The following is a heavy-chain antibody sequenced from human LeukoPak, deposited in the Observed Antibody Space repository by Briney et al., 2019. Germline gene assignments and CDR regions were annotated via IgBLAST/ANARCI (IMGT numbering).Heavy chain of an antibody. D-gene: IGHD3-22*01. CDR2: IYSGGTT. CDR3: AREFRYYDSSDYYYAFDY. CDR1: GLIVSSNY. J-gene: IGHJ4*02. Sequence: GGSLRLSCAASGLIVSSNYMSWVRQAPGKGLEWVSVIYSGGTTYYADSVKGRFAISRDNSKNTVYLQMNSLRAEDTAVYSCAREFRYYDSSDYYYAFDYWGQGTLVTVSS. V-gene: IGHV3-66*01.